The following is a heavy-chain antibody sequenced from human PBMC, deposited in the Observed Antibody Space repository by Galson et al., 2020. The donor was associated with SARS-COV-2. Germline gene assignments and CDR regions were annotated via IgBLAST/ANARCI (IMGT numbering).Heavy chain of an antibody. CDR3: ARAWGYYFDSRWDS. Sequence: GESLKISCEAPGLTIGTHYMNWVRRAPGKGLEWVSIIFGDESTYYADSVRGRFTISRDNSKNILYLQMNNLKVEDSAVYYCARAWGYYFDSRWDSWGQGSLVTVSS. CDR2: IFGDEST. J-gene: IGHJ5*01. CDR1: GLTIGTHY. D-gene: IGHD3-22*01. V-gene: IGHV3-53*05.